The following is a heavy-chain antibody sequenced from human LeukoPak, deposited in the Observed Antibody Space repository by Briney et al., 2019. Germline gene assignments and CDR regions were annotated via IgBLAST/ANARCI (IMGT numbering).Heavy chain of an antibody. CDR2: IYYSGST. Sequence: PSETLSLTCTVSGGSISSYYWSWIRQPPGKGLEWIGYIYYSGSTNYNPSLKSRVTISVDTSKNQFSLKLSSVTAADTAVYYCASSSQYYDYVWGSYRPYYFDTGAREPWSPSPQ. D-gene: IGHD3-16*02. CDR1: GGSISSYY. CDR3: ASSSQYYDYVWGSYRPYYFDT. V-gene: IGHV4-59*08. J-gene: IGHJ4*02.